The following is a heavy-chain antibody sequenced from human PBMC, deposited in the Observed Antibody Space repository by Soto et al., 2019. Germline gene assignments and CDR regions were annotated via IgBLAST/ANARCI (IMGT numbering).Heavy chain of an antibody. CDR1: GFTFSSYG. CDR3: ARRGYYYDSSGPLGAFDI. CDR2: IWYDGSNK. Sequence: PGGSLRLSCAASGFTFSSYGMHWVRQAPGKGLEWVAVIWYDGSNKYYADSVKGRFTISRDNSKNTLYLQMNSLRAEDTAVYYCARRGYYYDSSGPLGAFDIWGQGTMVTVSS. J-gene: IGHJ3*02. D-gene: IGHD3-22*01. V-gene: IGHV3-33*01.